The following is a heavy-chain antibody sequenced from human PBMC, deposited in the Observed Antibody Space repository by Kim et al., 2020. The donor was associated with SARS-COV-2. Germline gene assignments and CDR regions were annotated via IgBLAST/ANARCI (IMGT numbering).Heavy chain of an antibody. CDR3: AKGLLRGVLFWDYDAFD. CDR1: GFAFGDYA. D-gene: IGHD3-10*01. V-gene: IGHV3-9*01. Sequence: GGSLRLSCAASGFAFGDYAMHWVRQVPGKGLEWVSGLSANSDSVSYLDSVRDRFAISRDNVKNFLYLEMSTLRSEDTALYFCAKGLLRGVLFWDYDAFD. CDR2: LSANSDSV. J-gene: IGHJ3*01.